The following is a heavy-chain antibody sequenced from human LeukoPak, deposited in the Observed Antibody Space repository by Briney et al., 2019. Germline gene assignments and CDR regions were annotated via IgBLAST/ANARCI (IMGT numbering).Heavy chain of an antibody. Sequence: GESLKISCKGSGYSFTSYWIVWVRQMPGKGLEWMGSIYPGDSDTRYSPSFQGQVTISADKSISTAYLQWSSLKASDTAMYYCARIQGYYYDSSTAFDYWGQGTLVTVSS. CDR3: ARIQGYYYDSSTAFDY. D-gene: IGHD3-22*01. V-gene: IGHV5-51*01. CDR1: GYSFTSYW. J-gene: IGHJ4*02. CDR2: IYPGDSDT.